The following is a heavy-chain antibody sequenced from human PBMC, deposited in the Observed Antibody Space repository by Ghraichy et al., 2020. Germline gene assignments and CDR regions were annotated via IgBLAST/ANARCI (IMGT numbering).Heavy chain of an antibody. J-gene: IGHJ2*01. D-gene: IGHD6-13*01. Sequence: WGSLRLSCEGSGFSFSDYSMIWVRLTPRKALEWVSYITGSSITIFYTDSVKGRFTISRDNAKNSLYLQMNSLRAEDTAVYYCARLPLPRRAAVGYWYFDRWGRGTLVTVSS. CDR1: GFSFSDYS. CDR3: ARLPLPRRAAVGYWYFDR. V-gene: IGHV3-48*01. CDR2: ITGSSITI.